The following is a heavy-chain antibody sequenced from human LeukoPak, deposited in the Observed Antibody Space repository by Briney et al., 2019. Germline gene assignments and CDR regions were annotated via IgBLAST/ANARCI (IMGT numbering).Heavy chain of an antibody. CDR2: ISGSGGST. CDR3: ARALGTYYYGSGSYSYFDY. J-gene: IGHJ4*02. CDR1: GFTFSSYA. D-gene: IGHD3-10*01. V-gene: IGHV3-23*01. Sequence: GGSLRLSCAASGFTFSSYAMSWVRQAPGRGLEWVSAISGSGGSTYYADSVKGRLTISRDNAKNSLYLQMNSLRAEDTAVYYCARALGTYYYGSGSYSYFDYWGQGTLVTVSS.